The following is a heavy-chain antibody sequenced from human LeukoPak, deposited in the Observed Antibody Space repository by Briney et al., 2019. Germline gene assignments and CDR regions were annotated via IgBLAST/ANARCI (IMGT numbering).Heavy chain of an antibody. D-gene: IGHD3-9*01. CDR3: ARDRSDILTGYNDAFDI. CDR2: IKLDGSEK. Sequence: GGSLRLSSAASGFTFSSYWMSWVRQAPGKGLEWVATIKLDGSEKYYVDSVKGRFTISRDNAKNSLYLQMNSLRAEDTAVYYCARDRSDILTGYNDAFDIWAKGQWSPSLQ. CDR1: GFTFSSYW. V-gene: IGHV3-7*01. J-gene: IGHJ3*02.